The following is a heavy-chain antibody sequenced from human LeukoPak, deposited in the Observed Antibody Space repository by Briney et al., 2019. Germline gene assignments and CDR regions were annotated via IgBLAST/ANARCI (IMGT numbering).Heavy chain of an antibody. CDR3: ARGVTGAFDI. Sequence: PSETLSLTCAVSGYSISSGYYWGWIRQPPGKGLEWIGSIYHSGSTYYNPSLKSRVTISVDTSKNQFSLKLSSVTAADTAVYYCARGVTGAFDIWGQGTMVTVSS. D-gene: IGHD3-10*01. CDR1: GYSISSGYY. V-gene: IGHV4-38-2*01. J-gene: IGHJ3*02. CDR2: IYHSGST.